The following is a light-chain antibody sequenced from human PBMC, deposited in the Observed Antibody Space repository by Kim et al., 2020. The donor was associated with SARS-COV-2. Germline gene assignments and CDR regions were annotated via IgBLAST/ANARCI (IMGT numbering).Light chain of an antibody. CDR2: GAY. CDR1: QDIRND. CDR3: LQDSTYPIT. V-gene: IGKV1-17*01. J-gene: IGKJ5*01. Sequence: AAGGDRVTITWRAKQDIRNDLGWYQQNTGRAHKRLIYGAYSLQRGVPSRFSGSGSGTEFTITISSVQPEDFATYCCLQDSTYPITFGQGTRLEIK.